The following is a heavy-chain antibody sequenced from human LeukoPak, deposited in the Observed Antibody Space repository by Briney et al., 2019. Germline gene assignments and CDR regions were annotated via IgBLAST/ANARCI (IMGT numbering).Heavy chain of an antibody. CDR3: ARSRAQNYGDYHDY. V-gene: IGHV4-38-2*02. Sequence: SETLSLTCTVSGYSISSGYYWSWIRQPPGKGLEWIGEINHSGSTNYNPSLKSRVTISVDTSKNQFSLKLSSVTAADAAVYYCARSRAQNYGDYHDYWGQGTLVTVSS. CDR2: INHSGST. CDR1: GYSISSGYY. D-gene: IGHD4-17*01. J-gene: IGHJ4*02.